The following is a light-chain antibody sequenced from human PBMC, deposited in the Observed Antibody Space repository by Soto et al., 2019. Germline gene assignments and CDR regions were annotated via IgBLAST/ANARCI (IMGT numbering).Light chain of an antibody. V-gene: IGKV1-27*01. CDR2: AAS. CDR3: QKHNTVPLT. Sequence: DVQMTQSPSSLSASVGDRVTITCRASHDISNYVAWLQQKPGKAPKLLIYAASTLQPGVPSRFSGGGSGVDFTLTIGSLQPEDVATYYCQKHNTVPLTFGPGTKVDIK. CDR1: HDISNY. J-gene: IGKJ3*01.